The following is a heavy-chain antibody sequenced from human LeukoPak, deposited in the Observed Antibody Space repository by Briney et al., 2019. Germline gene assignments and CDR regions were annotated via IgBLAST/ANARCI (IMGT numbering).Heavy chain of an antibody. J-gene: IGHJ6*03. V-gene: IGHV4-4*09. CDR3: ARQGYNFWSGYYNYYYYYMDV. D-gene: IGHD3-3*01. CDR1: GGSISSYY. Sequence: SETLSLTCTVSGGSISSYYWSWIRQPPGKGLEWIGYIYTSGSTNYNPSLKSRVTISVDASKNQFSRKLRSLTAADTAVYYCARQGYNFWSGYYNYYYYYMDVWGKGTTVTVSS. CDR2: IYTSGST.